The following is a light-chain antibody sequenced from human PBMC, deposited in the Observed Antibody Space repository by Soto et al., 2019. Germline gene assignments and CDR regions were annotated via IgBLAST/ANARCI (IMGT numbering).Light chain of an antibody. J-gene: IGKJ2*01. V-gene: IGKV3-20*01. Sequence: EIVLTQSPGTLSLSPGERATLSCRASQSVSSSYLAWYQQKPGQAPRLLIYGASIRATGITDRFSGSGSGTDFTLTISRLDPEDIAVYYCHQYGSSPYTFGQGPKLDIK. CDR3: HQYGSSPYT. CDR1: QSVSSSY. CDR2: GAS.